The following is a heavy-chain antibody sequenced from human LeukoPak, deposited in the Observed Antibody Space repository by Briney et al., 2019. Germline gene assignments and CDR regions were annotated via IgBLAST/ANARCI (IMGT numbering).Heavy chain of an antibody. CDR1: GFTFSSYG. V-gene: IGHV3-33*01. CDR2: IWYDGSDK. D-gene: IGHD3-22*01. J-gene: IGHJ4*02. Sequence: GRSLRLSCAASGFTFSSYGMHWVRQAPGKGLEWVAVIWYDGSDKYYADSVKGRFTISRDNSKNTLYLQMNSLRAEDTAVYYCARDKDYYDSRGGIDYWGQGTLVTVSS. CDR3: ARDKDYYDSRGGIDY.